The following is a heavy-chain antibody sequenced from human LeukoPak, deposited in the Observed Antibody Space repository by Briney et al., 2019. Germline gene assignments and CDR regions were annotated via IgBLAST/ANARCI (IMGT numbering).Heavy chain of an antibody. CDR1: GFRFSSYG. CDR3: ARDSRHCGGDCYSEVIDY. J-gene: IGHJ4*02. CDR2: VSYDGSNK. Sequence: GGSLRLSCTASGFRFSSYGIHWVRQTQGKGLEWVALVSYDGSNKDYADSVKGRFTISRDNPKNTLYLQMNSLRAEDTALYYCARDSRHCGGDCYSEVIDYWGQGTLVTVSS. V-gene: IGHV3-33*01. D-gene: IGHD2-21*02.